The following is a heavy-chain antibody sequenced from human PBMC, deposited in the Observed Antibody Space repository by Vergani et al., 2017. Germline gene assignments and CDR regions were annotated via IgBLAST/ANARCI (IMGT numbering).Heavy chain of an antibody. CDR3: ARVQYDYSWGSYRQNWFDP. J-gene: IGHJ5*02. V-gene: IGHV4-31*03. D-gene: IGHD3-16*02. CDR1: GGSISSGGYY. Sequence: QVQLQESGPGLVKPSQTLSLTCTVSGGSISSGGYYWSWIRQHPGKGLEWIGYIYYSGSTYYNPSLKSRVTISVDTSKNQFSLKLSSVTAADTAVYYCARVQYDYSWGSYRQNWFDPWGQGTLVTVSS. CDR2: IYYSGST.